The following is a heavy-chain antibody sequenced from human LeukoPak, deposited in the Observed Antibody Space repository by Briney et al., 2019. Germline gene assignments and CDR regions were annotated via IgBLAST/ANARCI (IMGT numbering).Heavy chain of an antibody. CDR3: ARPYSSGWDNWFGP. V-gene: IGHV3-48*03. D-gene: IGHD6-19*01. CDR2: ISSSGSTI. Sequence: GGSLRLSCAASGFTFSSYEMNWVRQAPGKGLEWVSYISSSGSTIYYADSVKGRFTISRDNAKNSLYLQMNSLRAEDTAVYYCARPYSSGWDNWFGPWGQGTLVTVSS. J-gene: IGHJ5*02. CDR1: GFTFSSYE.